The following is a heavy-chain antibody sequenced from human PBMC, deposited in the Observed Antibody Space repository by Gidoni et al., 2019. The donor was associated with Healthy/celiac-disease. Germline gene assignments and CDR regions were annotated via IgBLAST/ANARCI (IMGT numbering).Heavy chain of an antibody. V-gene: IGHV4-34*01. J-gene: IGHJ4*02. D-gene: IGHD4-17*01. CDR3: ARGRYGDYLPGDY. CDR2: INHSGST. Sequence: QVQVQQWGAGLLKPSETLSLTCAVYGGSFSGYYWSWIRQPPGKGLEWIGEINHSGSTNYDPSLKSRVTISADTSKSQFSLKLSSVTAADTAVYYCARGRYGDYLPGDYWGQGNLVTVSS. CDR1: GGSFSGYY.